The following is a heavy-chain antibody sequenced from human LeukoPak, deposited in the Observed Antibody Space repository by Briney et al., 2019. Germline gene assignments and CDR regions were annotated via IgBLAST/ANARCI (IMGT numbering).Heavy chain of an antibody. D-gene: IGHD2-2*02. Sequence: SLSLSCAVSVFTPSSLAMSWVRQAARKGLEGVRAISGSGGSTYYADSVKGRSTISRGNSKNTLYLQMNSLRAEDTAVYDCAKVLVPAAISDWFDPWGQGTLVTVSS. J-gene: IGHJ5*02. V-gene: IGHV3-23*01. CDR3: AKVLVPAAISDWFDP. CDR1: VFTPSSLA. CDR2: ISGSGGST.